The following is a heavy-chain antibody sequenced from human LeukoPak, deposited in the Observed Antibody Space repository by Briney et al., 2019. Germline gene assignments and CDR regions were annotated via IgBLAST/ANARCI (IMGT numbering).Heavy chain of an antibody. CDR1: GFTFSSYS. CDR2: ISSSSSTI. J-gene: IGHJ4*02. CDR3: ARDRGYSYGCFDY. Sequence: GGSLRLSCAASGFTFSSYSMNWVRQAPGKGLEWVSYISSSSSTIYYADSVKGRFTISRDNAKNSLYLQINSLRAEDTAVYYCARDRGYSYGCFDYWGQGTLVTVSS. D-gene: IGHD5-18*01. V-gene: IGHV3-48*04.